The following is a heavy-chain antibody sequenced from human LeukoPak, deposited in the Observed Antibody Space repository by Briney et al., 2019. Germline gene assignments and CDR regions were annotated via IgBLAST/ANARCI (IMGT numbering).Heavy chain of an antibody. D-gene: IGHD3-16*01. CDR1: GYTFTSYG. Sequence: GASVKVSCKASGYTFTSYGITWVRQAPGQGLEWMGWINPNSGGTNYAQKFQGRVTMTRDTSISTAYMELSRLGSDDTAVYYCARGGLDYENDYWGQGTLVTVSS. J-gene: IGHJ4*02. V-gene: IGHV1-2*02. CDR2: INPNSGGT. CDR3: ARGGLDYENDY.